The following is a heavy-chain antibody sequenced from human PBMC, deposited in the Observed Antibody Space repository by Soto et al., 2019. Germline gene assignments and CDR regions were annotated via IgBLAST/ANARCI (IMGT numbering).Heavy chain of an antibody. CDR1: GGSINSHY. V-gene: IGHV4-59*11. Sequence: QVQLQESGPGLVKPSETLSLNCSVSGGSINSHYWSWIRQPPGKGLEWIGYVFYSGSTDCNPSLKSRVTISVDRSKSQFSLKLSSVTAADTAVYFCARGDGNYSNFWGQGALVTVSS. CDR3: ARGDGNYSNF. CDR2: VFYSGST. J-gene: IGHJ4*02. D-gene: IGHD1-26*01.